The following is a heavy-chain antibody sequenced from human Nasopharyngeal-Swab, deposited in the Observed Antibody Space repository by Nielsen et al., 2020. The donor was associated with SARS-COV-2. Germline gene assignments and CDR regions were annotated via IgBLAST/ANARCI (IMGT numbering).Heavy chain of an antibody. CDR3: AKDRSGSYDY. D-gene: IGHD1-26*01. Sequence: GASLKISCAASGFSFNTYAMSWVRQAPGKGLEWVSAITSSGANTYYADSVKGRFTISRDNSKNTLYLQMNSLRADDTAVYYCAKDRSGSYDYWGQGTLVTVSS. J-gene: IGHJ4*02. V-gene: IGHV3-23*01. CDR1: GFSFNTYA. CDR2: ITSSGANT.